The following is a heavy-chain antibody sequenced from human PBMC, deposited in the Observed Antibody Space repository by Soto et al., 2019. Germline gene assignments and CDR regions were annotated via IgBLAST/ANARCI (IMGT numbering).Heavy chain of an antibody. CDR3: ARQRFWSGYRNRPTDAFDI. D-gene: IGHD3-3*01. Sequence: GESLKISCKGSGYSFTSYWIGWVRQMPGKGLEWMGIIYPGDSDTRYSPSFQGQVTISADKSISTAYLQWSSLKASDTAMYYCARQRFWSGYRNRPTDAFDIWGQGTMVTVSS. V-gene: IGHV5-51*01. CDR2: IYPGDSDT. CDR1: GYSFTSYW. J-gene: IGHJ3*02.